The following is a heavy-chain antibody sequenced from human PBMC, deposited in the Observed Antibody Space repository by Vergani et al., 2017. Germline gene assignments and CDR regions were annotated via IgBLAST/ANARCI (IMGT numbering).Heavy chain of an antibody. CDR3: ASVGVPDSSGWAWFDP. CDR1: GGSFSGYY. V-gene: IGHV4-34*01. J-gene: IGHJ5*02. D-gene: IGHD6-25*01. Sequence: QVQLQQWGAGPLKPSETLSLTCAVYGGSFSGYYWSWIRQPPGKGLGWVGEINHSGSTNYNPSLKSRVTISVDTTKNQFSLKLSSVTAADAAVYYCASVGVPDSSGWAWFDPWGQGTLVTVSS. CDR2: INHSGST.